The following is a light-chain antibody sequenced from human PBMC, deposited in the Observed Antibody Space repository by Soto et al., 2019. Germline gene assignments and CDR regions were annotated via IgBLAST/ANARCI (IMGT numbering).Light chain of an antibody. CDR2: EVV. V-gene: IGLV2-8*01. J-gene: IGLJ1*01. CDR1: KNDIGVYDF. Sequence: QSVLTQPPSASGSPGQSVTISCTGTKNDIGVYDFVSCYQHHPAKAPRLIIYEVVQRPSGVPDRFSGSKSGNTASLTVSGLQAADEADYFCKSYAGSNTYVFGSGTKV. CDR3: KSYAGSNTYV.